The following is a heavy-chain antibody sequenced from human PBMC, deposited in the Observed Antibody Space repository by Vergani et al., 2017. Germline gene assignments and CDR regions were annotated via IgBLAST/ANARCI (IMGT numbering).Heavy chain of an antibody. CDR2: VDPEDAET. J-gene: IGHJ6*02. CDR3: ATPQTVTTGGMEV. V-gene: IGHV1-69-2*01. Sequence: EVQLVQSGAEVKKPGATMKISCKVSGYTFTDHYMHWVKQAPGKGLEWMGLVDPEDAETISAEKFKGRVTIAADTSTDTAHLELCSLGSEDTAVYYCATPQTVTTGGMEVWGQGTTVIVSS. CDR1: GYTFTDHY. D-gene: IGHD4-17*01.